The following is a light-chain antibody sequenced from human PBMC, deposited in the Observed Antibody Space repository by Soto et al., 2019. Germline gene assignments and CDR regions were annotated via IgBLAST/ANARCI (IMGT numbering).Light chain of an antibody. V-gene: IGKV3-15*01. J-gene: IGKJ1*01. Sequence: EIVMTQSPATLSVSPGERATLSCRASQSVSSNLAWYQQKPGQAPRLLIYGASTRATGIQARFSGSGYGTEFTLTISSLQSEDFAVYYCQQYNNWPPWTFGQGTKVEI. CDR1: QSVSSN. CDR3: QQYNNWPPWT. CDR2: GAS.